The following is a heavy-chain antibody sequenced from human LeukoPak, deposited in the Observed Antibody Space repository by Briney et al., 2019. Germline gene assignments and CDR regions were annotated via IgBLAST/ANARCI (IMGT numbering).Heavy chain of an antibody. D-gene: IGHD3-3*01. CDR3: ANAGFWSGYYIGGNWFDP. CDR1: EFSVGSNY. Sequence: PGGSLRLSCAASEFSVGSNYMTWVRQAPGKGLEWVSAISGSGGSTYYADSVKGRFTISRDNSKNTLYLQMNSLRAEDTAVYYCANAGFWSGYYIGGNWFDPWGQGTLVTVSS. J-gene: IGHJ5*02. V-gene: IGHV3-23*01. CDR2: ISGSGGST.